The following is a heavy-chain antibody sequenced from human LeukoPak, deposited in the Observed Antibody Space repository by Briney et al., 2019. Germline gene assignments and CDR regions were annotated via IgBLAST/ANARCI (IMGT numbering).Heavy chain of an antibody. CDR1: GYTFTSYH. D-gene: IGHD2-15*01. J-gene: IGHJ3*02. Sequence: VASVKVSCKASGYTFTSYHIHWVRQAPGQGPEWMGIIYPSGGSTTYAQKFQGRVTMTRDMSTSTVYMELSSLRSEDTAVYYCAIGYCRGGSCDDEPGDAFDIWGQGTMVAVSS. V-gene: IGHV1-46*01. CDR2: IYPSGGST. CDR3: AIGYCRGGSCDDEPGDAFDI.